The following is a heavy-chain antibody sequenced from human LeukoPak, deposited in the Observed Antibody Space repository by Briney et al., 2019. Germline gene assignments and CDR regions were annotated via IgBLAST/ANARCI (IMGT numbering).Heavy chain of an antibody. V-gene: IGHV4-59*08. CDR1: GGSMSSYY. CDR2: IYYSGST. CDR3: ARGARAGYNLEPFDY. Sequence: SETLSLTCTVSGGSMSSYYWSWIRQPPGKGLEWIGSIYYSGSTKYYPSLKNRVTMSVHTSKTQFSLKLSSVTAADTAVYYCARGARAGYNLEPFDYWGQGTLVTVSS. D-gene: IGHD5-24*01. J-gene: IGHJ4*02.